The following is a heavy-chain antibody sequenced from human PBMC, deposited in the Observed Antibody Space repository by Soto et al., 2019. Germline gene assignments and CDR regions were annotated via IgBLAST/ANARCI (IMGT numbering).Heavy chain of an antibody. CDR1: GGSVISGSYY. CDR2: IYYNGNT. Sequence: AETLSLTCTVSGGSVISGSYYFTGMGQPPGKGLELIGNIYYNGNTNYNPSLKSRVTISGDTSKSQFSLKVSSVTAADTALYYCARESHGYNSGGMDVWGQGTTVTVSS. D-gene: IGHD5-12*01. V-gene: IGHV4-61*01. J-gene: IGHJ6*02. CDR3: ARESHGYNSGGMDV.